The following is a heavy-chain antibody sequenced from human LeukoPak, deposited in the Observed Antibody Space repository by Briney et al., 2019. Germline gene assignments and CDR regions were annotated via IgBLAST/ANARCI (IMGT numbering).Heavy chain of an antibody. CDR1: GGCFSGYY. Sequence: SETLSLTCAVYGGCFSGYYWSWIRQPPGKGLEWIGEINHSGSTNYNPSLKSRVTISVDTSKNQFSLKLSSVTAADTAVYYCAGLIVATTYFDYWGQGTLVTVSS. CDR3: AGLIVATTYFDY. CDR2: INHSGST. V-gene: IGHV4-34*01. J-gene: IGHJ4*02. D-gene: IGHD5-12*01.